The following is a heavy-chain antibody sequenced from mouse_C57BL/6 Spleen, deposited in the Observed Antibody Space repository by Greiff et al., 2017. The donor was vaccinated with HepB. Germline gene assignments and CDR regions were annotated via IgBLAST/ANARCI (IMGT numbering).Heavy chain of an antibody. CDR2: IRNKANGYTT. Sequence: EVKLMESGGGLVQPGGSLSLSCAASGFTFTDYYMSWVRQPPGKALEWLGFIRNKANGYTTEYSASVKGRFTISRDNSQSILYLQMNALRAEDSATYYRARSPDGGWFAYWGQGTLVTVSA. J-gene: IGHJ3*01. V-gene: IGHV7-3*01. CDR1: GFTFTDYY. CDR3: ARSPDGGWFAY.